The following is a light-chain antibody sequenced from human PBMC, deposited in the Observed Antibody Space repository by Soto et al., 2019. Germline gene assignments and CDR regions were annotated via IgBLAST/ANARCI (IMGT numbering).Light chain of an antibody. CDR1: QSISSW. CDR2: KAS. CDR3: QQYNTYST. Sequence: DIQMTQSPSTLSASVGDRVTITCRASQSISSWLAWYQLKPGKAPKLLINKASNLQSGVPSRFSGSGSGTEFTLTISSLQPDDFATYYCQQYNTYSTFGQGTKLEIK. J-gene: IGKJ2*01. V-gene: IGKV1-5*03.